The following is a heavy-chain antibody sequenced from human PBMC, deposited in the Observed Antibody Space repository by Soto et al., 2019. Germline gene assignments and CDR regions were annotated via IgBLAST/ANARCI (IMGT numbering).Heavy chain of an antibody. CDR2: VYYSGSS. CDR1: GDSISCGASF. CDR3: AKLPCTSSTCYFPGWFDP. Sequence: PSETLSLTCTVWGDSISCGASFWSCIREPPWKGLEWIATVYYSGSSYYNPSLKIRLTISVDTTKNQFSLQLKSMTAADTAVYYCAKLPCTSSTCYFPGWFDPSRQGTLVTVSS. V-gene: IGHV4-31*03. D-gene: IGHD2-2*01. J-gene: IGHJ5*02.